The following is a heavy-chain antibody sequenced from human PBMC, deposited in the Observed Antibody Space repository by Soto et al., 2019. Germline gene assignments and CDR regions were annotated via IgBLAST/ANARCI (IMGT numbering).Heavy chain of an antibody. D-gene: IGHD3-9*01. CDR2: IYHSGTT. Sequence: QVQLQESGPGLVKPSETLSLTCTVSGDSISSYYWSWIRQPPGKGLEWIGYIYHSGTTSYNPSLESRLTISIDTSKKQVSLKLTSVTAADTAVYYCARENLSWFDPWGQGTLVTVSS. V-gene: IGHV4-59*01. J-gene: IGHJ5*02. CDR1: GDSISSYY. CDR3: ARENLSWFDP.